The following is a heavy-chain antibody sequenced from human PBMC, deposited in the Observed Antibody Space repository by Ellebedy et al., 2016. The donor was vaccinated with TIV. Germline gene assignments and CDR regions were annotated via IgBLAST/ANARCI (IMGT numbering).Heavy chain of an antibody. D-gene: IGHD3-22*01. CDR3: ARGGSGYPLNYFDY. J-gene: IGHJ4*02. V-gene: IGHV1-18*04. Sequence: ASVKVSXXASGYTFTSYGISWVRQAPGQGLEWMGWISAYNGNTNYAQKLQGRVTMTTDTSTSTAYMELRSLGSDDTAVYYCARGGSGYPLNYFDYWGQGTLVTVSS. CDR2: ISAYNGNT. CDR1: GYTFTSYG.